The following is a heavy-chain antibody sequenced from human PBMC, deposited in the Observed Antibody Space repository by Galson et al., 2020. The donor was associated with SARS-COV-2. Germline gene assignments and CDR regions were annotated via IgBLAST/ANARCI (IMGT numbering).Heavy chain of an antibody. D-gene: IGHD5-18*01. J-gene: IGHJ6*02. CDR2: ISSSGSTI. CDR3: ARDTAMVYYYYYYGMDV. Sequence: NSVGSLRLSCAASGFTFSDYYMSWIRQAPGKGLEWVSYISSSGSTIYYADSVKGRFTISRDNAKNSLYLQMNSLRAEDTAVYYCARDTAMVYYYYYYGMDVWGQGTTVTVSS. V-gene: IGHV3-11*01. CDR1: GFTFSDYY.